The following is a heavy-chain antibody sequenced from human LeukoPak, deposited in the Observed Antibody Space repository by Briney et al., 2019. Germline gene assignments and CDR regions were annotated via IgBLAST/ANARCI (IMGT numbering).Heavy chain of an antibody. D-gene: IGHD3-22*01. J-gene: IGHJ4*02. CDR3: ARSNYYDKSYYFDY. CDR1: GYSFNSYW. Sequence: GESLKISSKGSGYSFNSYWIGLVRQMPGKRLEWMGIIYPGDSDTRYSPSFQGQVTISADKSISTAYLQWSSLKASDTAMYYCARSNYYDKSYYFDYWGQGTLVTVSS. CDR2: IYPGDSDT. V-gene: IGHV5-51*01.